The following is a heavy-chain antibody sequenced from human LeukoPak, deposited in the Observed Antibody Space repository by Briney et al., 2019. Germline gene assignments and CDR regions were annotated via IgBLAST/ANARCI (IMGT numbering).Heavy chain of an antibody. D-gene: IGHD6-13*01. CDR2: VSYRGDT. Sequence: SETLSLTCTVFGGPISSYYWSWIWQPPGKGLEWIGYVSYRGDTNYNPSLKSRVTISVDTSKNQFSLKLTSVTAADTAVYYCARPYSSNWYDAFHIWGQGTMVTVSS. CDR1: GGPISSYY. CDR3: ARPYSSNWYDAFHI. J-gene: IGHJ3*02. V-gene: IGHV4-59*01.